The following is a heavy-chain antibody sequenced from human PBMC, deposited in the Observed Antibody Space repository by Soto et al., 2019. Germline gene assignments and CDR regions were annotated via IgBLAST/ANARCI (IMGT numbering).Heavy chain of an antibody. CDR2: MNPNSGNT. D-gene: IGHD2-2*01. CDR1: GYTFTSYD. Sequence: ASVKVSCKASGYTFTSYDINWVRQATGQGHEWMGWMNPNSGNTGYAQKFQGRVTMTRNTSISTAYMELSSLRSEDTAVYYCARYAPYCSSTSCYHKGMDVWGQGTTVTVSS. J-gene: IGHJ6*02. V-gene: IGHV1-8*01. CDR3: ARYAPYCSSTSCYHKGMDV.